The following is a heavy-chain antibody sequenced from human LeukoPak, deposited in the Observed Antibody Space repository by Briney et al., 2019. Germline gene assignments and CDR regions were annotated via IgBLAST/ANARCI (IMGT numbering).Heavy chain of an antibody. V-gene: IGHV4-61*02. D-gene: IGHD3-10*01. Sequence: SETLSLTCTVSGGSISSGINYWNWLRQPAGKGLEWIGRMYTSGSANYNPSLKSRVTISVDTSKSQFSLKLSSVTAADTAVYYCARGRGNSITLIRGARAYNWFDTWGQGTLVTVSS. CDR2: MYTSGSA. CDR1: GGSISSGINY. J-gene: IGHJ5*02. CDR3: ARGRGNSITLIRGARAYNWFDT.